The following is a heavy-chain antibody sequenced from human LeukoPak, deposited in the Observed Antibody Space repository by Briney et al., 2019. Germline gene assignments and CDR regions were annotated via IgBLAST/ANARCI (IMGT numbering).Heavy chain of an antibody. Sequence: SETLSLTCTVSGGSISSSSYYWGWIRQPPGKGLEWIGSIYYSGSTYYNPSLKSRVTISVDTSKNQFSLKLSSVTAADTAVYYCARLTRYSSSWVDYWGQGTLVTVSS. CDR3: ARLTRYSSSWVDY. D-gene: IGHD6-13*01. V-gene: IGHV4-39*07. J-gene: IGHJ4*02. CDR1: GGSISSSSYY. CDR2: IYYSGST.